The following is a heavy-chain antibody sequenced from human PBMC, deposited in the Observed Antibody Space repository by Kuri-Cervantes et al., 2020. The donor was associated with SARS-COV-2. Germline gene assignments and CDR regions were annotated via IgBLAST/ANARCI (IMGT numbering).Heavy chain of an antibody. CDR3: ARGRVDITMMVMVVTGGLHYLDP. J-gene: IGHJ5*02. Sequence: GSLRLSCAASGFSFSSYAMSWVRQAPGKGLEWIGEINHSGSTNYNPSLKSRVTISVDTSKNQFSLKLSSVTAADTAIYYCARGRVDITMMVMVVTGGLHYLDPWGQGTLVAVSS. CDR2: INHSGST. D-gene: IGHD3-22*01. CDR1: GFSFSSYA. V-gene: IGHV4-34*01.